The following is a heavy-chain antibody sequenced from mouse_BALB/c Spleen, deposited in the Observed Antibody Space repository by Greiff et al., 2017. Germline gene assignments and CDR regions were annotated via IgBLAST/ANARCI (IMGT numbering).Heavy chain of an antibody. CDR3: AREEGGFYFDY. V-gene: IGHV1-77*01. CDR2: IYPGSGNT. Sequence: QVQLQQSGAELARPGASVKLSCKASGYTFTDYYINWVKQRTGQGLEWIGEIYPGSGNTYYNEKFKGKATLTADKSSSTAYMQLSSLTSEDSAVYYCAREEGGFYFDYWGQGTTLTVSS. CDR1: GYTFTDYY. J-gene: IGHJ2*01.